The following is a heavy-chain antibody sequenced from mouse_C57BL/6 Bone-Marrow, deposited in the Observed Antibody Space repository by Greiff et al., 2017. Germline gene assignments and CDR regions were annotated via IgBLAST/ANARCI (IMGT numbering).Heavy chain of an antibody. CDR1: GFTFSDYY. V-gene: IGHV5-16*01. CDR2: INYDGSST. CDR3: ARDDGYHWYFDV. J-gene: IGHJ1*03. Sequence: EVKLVESEGGLVQPGSSMKLSCTASGFTFSDYYMAWVRQVPEKGLEWVANINYDGSSTYYLDSLKSRFIMSRDNAKNILYLQMSSLKSEDTATYYCARDDGYHWYFDVWGTGTTVTVSS. D-gene: IGHD2-3*01.